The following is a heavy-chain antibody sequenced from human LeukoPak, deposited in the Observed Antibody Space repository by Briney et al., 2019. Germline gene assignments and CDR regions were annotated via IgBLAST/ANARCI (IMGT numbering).Heavy chain of an antibody. CDR1: GFTFNNYG. Sequence: SGGSLRLSCAASGFTFNNYGMRWVRQAPGKGLEWVAIISYDGSNTYYADSVKGRFTISRDNSKNTLYLQMNSLRAEDTAVYYCANENYYGSGSYADHWGQGTLVTVSS. CDR2: ISYDGSNT. V-gene: IGHV3-30*18. J-gene: IGHJ4*02. D-gene: IGHD3-10*01. CDR3: ANENYYGSGSYADH.